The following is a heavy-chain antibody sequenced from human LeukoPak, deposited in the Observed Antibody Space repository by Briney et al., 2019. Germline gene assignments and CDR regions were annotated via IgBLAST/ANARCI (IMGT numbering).Heavy chain of an antibody. J-gene: IGHJ4*02. V-gene: IGHV3-23*01. CDR2: ISGSDGST. D-gene: IGHD4-11*01. CDR1: GFTFTYYA. Sequence: GGSLRLSCAASGFTFTYYAMNWVRQAPGKGLEWVSAISGSDGSTYYADSVKGRFTISRDNSKNTLYLQMNSLRAEDTAIYYCAKAGDYSYFDYWGQGTLVTVSS. CDR3: AKAGDYSYFDY.